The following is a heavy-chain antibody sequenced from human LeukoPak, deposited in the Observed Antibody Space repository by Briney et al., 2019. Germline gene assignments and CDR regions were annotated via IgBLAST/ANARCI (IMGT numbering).Heavy chain of an antibody. CDR1: GLSFSFYA. Sequence: PGGSLRLSCAASGLSFSFYAMSWARQAPGKGLEWVSSISGGGAGTYYADSVRGRFTIPRDNSKNTLYLQMNSLRAEDTALYYCAKDFVRYNIQFDYWGQGALVTVSS. D-gene: IGHD1-1*01. V-gene: IGHV3-23*01. CDR2: ISGGGAGT. CDR3: AKDFVRYNIQFDY. J-gene: IGHJ4*02.